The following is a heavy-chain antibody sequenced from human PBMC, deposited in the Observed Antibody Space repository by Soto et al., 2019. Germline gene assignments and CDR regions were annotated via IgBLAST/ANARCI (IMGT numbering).Heavy chain of an antibody. CDR2: IIPIFGTA. J-gene: IGHJ5*02. V-gene: IGHV1-69*13. CDR1: GGTSSSYA. CDR3: ARIVSAMIFSSWCGP. Sequence: VASVKVSCKASGGTSSSYAISWVRQAPGQGLEWMGGIIPIFGTANYAQKFQGRVTITADESTSTAYMELSSLRSEDTAVYYCARIVSAMIFSSWCGPWRQRTLVTASS. D-gene: IGHD3-22*01.